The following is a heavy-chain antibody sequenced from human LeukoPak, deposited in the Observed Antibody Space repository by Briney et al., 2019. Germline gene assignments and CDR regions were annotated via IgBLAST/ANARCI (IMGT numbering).Heavy chain of an antibody. CDR2: IAGGGGKK. Sequence: GGSLRLSCAASGFSFSDYALSWVRQAPGKGLEWVSYIAGGGGKKFYADSVKGRFTISRDNSRNTLYLQMNSLRAEDTAVYYCVKSRISYGDDAFDVWGQGTMVPVSS. J-gene: IGHJ3*01. CDR1: GFSFSDYA. D-gene: IGHD4-17*01. CDR3: VKSRISYGDDAFDV. V-gene: IGHV3-23*01.